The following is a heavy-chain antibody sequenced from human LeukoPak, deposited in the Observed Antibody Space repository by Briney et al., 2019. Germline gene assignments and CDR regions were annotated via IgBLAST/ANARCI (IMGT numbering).Heavy chain of an antibody. Sequence: PSETLSLTCAVSGYSISSGYYWGWIRQPPGKGLEWIGSIYHSGSTYYNPSLKSRVTISVDTSKNQFSLKLSSVTAADTAVYYCARSLRDYYYYYHMDVWGKGTTVTVSS. V-gene: IGHV4-38-2*01. CDR3: ARSLRDYYYYYHMDV. CDR2: IYHSGST. J-gene: IGHJ6*03. D-gene: IGHD3-10*01. CDR1: GYSISSGYY.